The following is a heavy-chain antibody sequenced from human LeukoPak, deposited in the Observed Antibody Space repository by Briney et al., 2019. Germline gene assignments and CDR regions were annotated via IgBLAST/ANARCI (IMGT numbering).Heavy chain of an antibody. D-gene: IGHD4-11*01. CDR2: INSGSTTM. V-gene: IGHV3-48*01. J-gene: IGHJ5*02. Sequence: GGFLRLSCAASGFTFTSYSMNWVRQAPGKGLEWVSYINSGSTTMHYADSAKGRFTISRDNAKNSLYLQMNSLRAEDTAVYYCARRGDNYDNWFDTWGRGTLVTVSS. CDR3: ARRGDNYDNWFDT. CDR1: GFTFTSYS.